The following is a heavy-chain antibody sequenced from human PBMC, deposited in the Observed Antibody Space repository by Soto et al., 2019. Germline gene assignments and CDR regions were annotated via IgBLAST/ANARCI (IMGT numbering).Heavy chain of an antibody. CDR3: ARLGGTGYYAGSVY. CDR2: INRNGGSL. J-gene: IGHJ4*02. D-gene: IGHD3-9*01. V-gene: IGHV3-20*04. CDR1: GFTFDDYG. Sequence: GGSLRLSCAASGFTFDDYGMNWVRQAPGKGLEWVSGINRNGGSLGYADSVKGRFTISTDNVKNSLYLQMNSLRAEDTALYYCARLGGTGYYAGSVYWGQGTQVTFSS.